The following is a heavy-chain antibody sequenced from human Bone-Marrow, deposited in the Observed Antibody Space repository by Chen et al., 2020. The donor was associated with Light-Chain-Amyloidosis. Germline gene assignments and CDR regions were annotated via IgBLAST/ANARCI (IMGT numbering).Heavy chain of an antibody. Sequence: EVQVVESGGGLVQPGGSLRLSCAASGFTLTTYWMHWVRQAPGKGLVWVSRINEDGSTKNYAESVRGRSTISRDTAKNILYLQMNSLRAEDTALYYCAKDFGGRDDYWGQGTLVTVSS. CDR2: INEDGSTK. J-gene: IGHJ4*02. CDR3: AKDFGGRDDY. CDR1: GFTLTTYW. D-gene: IGHD2-15*01. V-gene: IGHV3-74*01.